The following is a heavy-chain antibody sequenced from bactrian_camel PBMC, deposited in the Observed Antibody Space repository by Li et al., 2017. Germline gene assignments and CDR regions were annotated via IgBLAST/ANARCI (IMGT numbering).Heavy chain of an antibody. CDR2: MYAGTGRA. V-gene: IGHV3S1*01. J-gene: IGHJ4*01. CDR1: GFYYASYC. D-gene: IGHD3*01. Sequence: QVQLVESGGDSVEAGGSLTLSCRSSGFYYASYCVGWFRQAPGKEREGVAAMYAGTGRAYYLDSVKGRFTISQDAATGTLYLQMNTLKPEDTAKYYCAAELTDDCVSGSWSPPHSEGLGTQVTVS.